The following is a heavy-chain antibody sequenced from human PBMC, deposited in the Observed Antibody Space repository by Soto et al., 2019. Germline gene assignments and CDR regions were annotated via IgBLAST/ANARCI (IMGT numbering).Heavy chain of an antibody. J-gene: IGHJ4*02. CDR1: GFPFDDYA. D-gene: IGHD2-2*01. V-gene: IGHV3-9*01. CDR3: AKGPPAIDWYYFDY. Sequence: PGGSLRLSCAASGFPFDDYAMRWVRQAPGKGLEWVSGISWNSGSIGYADSVKGRFTISRDNAKNSLYLQMNSLRAEDTALYYCAKGPPAIDWYYFDYWGQGTLVTVSS. CDR2: ISWNSGSI.